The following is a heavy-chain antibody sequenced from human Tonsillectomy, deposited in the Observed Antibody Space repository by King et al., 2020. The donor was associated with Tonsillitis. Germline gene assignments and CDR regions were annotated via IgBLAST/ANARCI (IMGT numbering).Heavy chain of an antibody. D-gene: IGHD3-16*01. CDR2: INHSGST. CDR3: ARGWGVGGVAESYRDV. Sequence: VQLQQWGAGLLKPSETLSLTCAVYGGSFSGYYWSWIRQPPGKGLEWIGEINHSGSTNYNPSLKSRVTISVDTSKNQFSLKLSSVTAADTAVYYCARGWGVGGVAESYRDVWGKGTPAPVSS. J-gene: IGHJ6*03. V-gene: IGHV4-34*01. CDR1: GGSFSGYY.